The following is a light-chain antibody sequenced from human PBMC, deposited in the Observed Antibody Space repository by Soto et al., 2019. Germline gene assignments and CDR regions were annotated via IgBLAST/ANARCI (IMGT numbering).Light chain of an antibody. CDR1: QSVNTN. Sequence: EIMMTQSPATLSVSPGERVALSCRASQSVNTNLAWYPQKPGQAPRLLIYGASTRATGIPGRFTGSVSGTQFTLTITSLQSEDFAVYYCQKYNNWPLTFGGGTKVESK. J-gene: IGKJ4*01. CDR2: GAS. V-gene: IGKV3-15*01. CDR3: QKYNNWPLT.